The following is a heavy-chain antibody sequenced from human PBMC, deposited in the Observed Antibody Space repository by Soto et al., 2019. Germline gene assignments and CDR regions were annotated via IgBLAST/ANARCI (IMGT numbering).Heavy chain of an antibody. CDR1: GFTFDDYA. J-gene: IGHJ4*02. V-gene: IGHV3-9*01. CDR3: AKDRGLVLSFYFDY. CDR2: ISWNSGSI. Sequence: VQLVESGGGLVQPGRSLRLSCAASGFTFDDYAMHWVRQAPGKGLEWVSGISWNSGSIGYADSVKGRFTISRDNAKNSPYLQMNSLRAEDTALYYCAKDRGLVLSFYFDYWGQGTLVTVSS. D-gene: IGHD6-19*01.